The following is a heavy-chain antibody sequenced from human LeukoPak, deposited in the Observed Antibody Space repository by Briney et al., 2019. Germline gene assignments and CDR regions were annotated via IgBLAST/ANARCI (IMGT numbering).Heavy chain of an antibody. CDR1: GFTVSNNY. CDR3: AKESKGYSSSSRVYYYYMDV. D-gene: IGHD6-6*01. J-gene: IGHJ6*03. Sequence: TGGSLRLSCAASGFTVSNNYMSWVRQAPGKGLEWVSVIYSDGSTYYADSVKGRFTISRDNSKNTLYLQMNSLRAEDTAVYYCAKESKGYSSSSRVYYYYMDVWGKGTTVTVSS. CDR2: IYSDGST. V-gene: IGHV3-53*01.